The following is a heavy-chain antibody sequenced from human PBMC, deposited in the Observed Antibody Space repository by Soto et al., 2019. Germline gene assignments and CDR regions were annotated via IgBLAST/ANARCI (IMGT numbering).Heavy chain of an antibody. D-gene: IGHD3-22*01. V-gene: IGHV1-3*01. CDR3: ARDLDSSGYYYRLGY. CDR2: INAGNGNT. CDR1: GYTSTSYA. J-gene: IGHJ4*02. Sequence: GASLKVSCKASGYTSTSYAMHWVRQAPGQRLEWMGWINAGNGNTKYSQKFQGRVTITRDTSASTAYMELSSLRSEDTAVYYCARDLDSSGYYYRLGYWGQGTLVTVSS.